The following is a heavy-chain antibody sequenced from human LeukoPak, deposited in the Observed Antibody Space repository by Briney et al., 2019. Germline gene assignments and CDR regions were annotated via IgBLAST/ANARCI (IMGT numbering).Heavy chain of an antibody. J-gene: IGHJ3*02. CDR2: IYPGDSDT. D-gene: IGHD3-3*01. V-gene: IGHV5-51*01. CDR1: GYSFTSYW. Sequence: GESLKISCKGSGYSFTSYWIGWVRQMPGKGLEWMGIIYPGDSDTRYSPSFQGQVTISADKSISTAYLQWSSLKASDTAMYYCARHPSITIFGVVTPPGAFDIWGQGTMVTVSS. CDR3: ARHPSITIFGVVTPPGAFDI.